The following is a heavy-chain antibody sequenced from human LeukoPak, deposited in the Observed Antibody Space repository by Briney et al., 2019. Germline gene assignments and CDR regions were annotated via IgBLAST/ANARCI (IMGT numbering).Heavy chain of an antibody. V-gene: IGHV1-58*02. Sequence: SVKVSCKASGFTFTSSAMQWVRQARGQRLEWIGWIVVGSGNTNYAQKFQERVTITRDMSTSTAYMELSSLRSEDTAVYYCAATAYYYDSSGYMSFSVGYFDYWGQGTLVTVSS. D-gene: IGHD3-22*01. J-gene: IGHJ4*02. CDR3: AATAYYYDSSGYMSFSVGYFDY. CDR2: IVVGSGNT. CDR1: GFTFTSSA.